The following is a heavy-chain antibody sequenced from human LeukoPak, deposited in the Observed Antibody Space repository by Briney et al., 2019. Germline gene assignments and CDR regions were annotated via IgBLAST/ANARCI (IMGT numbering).Heavy chain of an antibody. CDR1: GFTFSSYG. J-gene: IGHJ4*02. CDR3: AKDAGLIQLWLHFDY. CDR2: ISYDGSNK. Sequence: GGSLRLSRAASGFTFSSYGTHWVRQAPGKGLEWVAVISYDGSNKYYADSVKGRFTISRDNSKNTLYLQMNSLRAEDTAVYYCAKDAGLIQLWLHFDYWGQGTLVTVSS. V-gene: IGHV3-30*18. D-gene: IGHD5-18*01.